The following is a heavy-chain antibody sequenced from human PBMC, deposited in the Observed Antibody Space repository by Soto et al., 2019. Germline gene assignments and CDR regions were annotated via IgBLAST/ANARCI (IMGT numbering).Heavy chain of an antibody. J-gene: IGHJ4*02. CDR3: AKEGNGGSSLDH. CDR2: ISWDGGSI. V-gene: IGHV3-43*01. CDR1: GFKFDDYM. D-gene: IGHD2-15*01. Sequence: GGSLRLSCEASGFKFDDYMMHWVRQAPGKGLEWISLISWDGGSIDYADSIKGRFTVSRDNSKNSLYLHMNSLKTEDTAIYYCAKEGNGGSSLDHWGQGTLVTVSS.